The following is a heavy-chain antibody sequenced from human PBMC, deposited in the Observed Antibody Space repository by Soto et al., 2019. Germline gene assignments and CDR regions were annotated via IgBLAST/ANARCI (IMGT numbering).Heavy chain of an antibody. CDR3: ARDKIIGLFDY. CDR1: GGPFSGYY. V-gene: IGHV4-34*01. Sequence: SETLSLTCAVYGGPFSGYYWTWIRQPPGTGLEWIGEINHSGSTNYNPSLKSRVTISVDTSKNQFSLKLTSVTAADTAVYYCARDKIIGLFDYWGQGTLVTVSS. D-gene: IGHD2-15*01. CDR2: INHSGST. J-gene: IGHJ4*02.